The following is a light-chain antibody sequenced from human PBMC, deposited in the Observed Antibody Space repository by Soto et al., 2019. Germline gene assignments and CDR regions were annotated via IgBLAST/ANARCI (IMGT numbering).Light chain of an antibody. Sequence: EIVLTQSPGTLSLSPGERATLSCRASQSVSSSYLAWYQQKPGQAPRLVIYGASRRATGIPNRFSGSGSGTDFTLTISRLEPEDFAVYYCQHYGSSPRTFGPGTKVDIK. CDR3: QHYGSSPRT. V-gene: IGKV3-20*01. J-gene: IGKJ3*01. CDR2: GAS. CDR1: QSVSSSY.